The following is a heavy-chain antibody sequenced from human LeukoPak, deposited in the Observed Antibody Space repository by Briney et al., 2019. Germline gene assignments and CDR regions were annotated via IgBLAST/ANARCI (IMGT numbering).Heavy chain of an antibody. J-gene: IGHJ4*02. D-gene: IGHD3-9*01. CDR3: ALLRYFDWFDD. CDR2: TYYRSKWYN. Sequence: SQTLSLTCAISGDSVSSNSAAWNWTRQSPSRGLKWLGRTYYRSKWYNDYAVSVKSRITINPDTSKNQFSLQLNSVTPEDTAVYYCALLRYFDWFDDWGQGSLLTVSS. CDR1: GDSVSSNSAA. V-gene: IGHV6-1*01.